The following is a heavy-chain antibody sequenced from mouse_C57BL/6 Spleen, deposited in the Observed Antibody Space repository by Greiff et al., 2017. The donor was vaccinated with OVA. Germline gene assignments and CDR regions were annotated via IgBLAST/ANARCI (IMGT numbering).Heavy chain of an antibody. Sequence: QVQLQQPGAELVKPGASVKLSCKASGYTFTSYWMHWVKQRPGQGLEWIGMIHPNSGSTNYNEKFKSKATLTVDKSSSTAYLQLSSLTSEYSADYYCARDLYDYGGDYAMDDWGKGTSGTVSS. CDR3: ARDLYDYGGDYAMDD. D-gene: IGHD2-4*01. CDR1: GYTFTSYW. CDR2: IHPNSGST. V-gene: IGHV1-64*01. J-gene: IGHJ4*01.